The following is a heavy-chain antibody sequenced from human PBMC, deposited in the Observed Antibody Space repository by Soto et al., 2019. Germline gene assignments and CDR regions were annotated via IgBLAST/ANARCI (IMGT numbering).Heavy chain of an antibody. Sequence: ASVKVSCKASGYTFTSYDINWVRQATGQGLEWMGWMNPNSGNTGYAQKFQGRVTMTRNTSISTAYMELSSLRSEDTAVYYCARAACSSTSCYLNILAITWFDPWGQGTLVTVSS. V-gene: IGHV1-8*01. CDR1: GYTFTSYD. CDR3: ARAACSSTSCYLNILAITWFDP. CDR2: MNPNSGNT. J-gene: IGHJ5*02. D-gene: IGHD2-2*01.